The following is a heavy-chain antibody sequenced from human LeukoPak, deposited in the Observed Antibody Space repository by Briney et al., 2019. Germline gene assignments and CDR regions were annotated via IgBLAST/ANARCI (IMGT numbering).Heavy chain of an antibody. J-gene: IGHJ5*02. CDR2: INPSSGAT. Sequence: ASVTVSCKSSAYTFTVYYMHWLRLAPGQGLGWVGWINPSSGATNYAQKSQGRVTMTRDPSISTAYMELSWLRSDDTAVYYCARVPTYKEPGGNWFDPWGQGTLVTVSS. V-gene: IGHV1-2*02. CDR1: AYTFTVYY. CDR3: ARVPTYKEPGGNWFDP. D-gene: IGHD1-14*01.